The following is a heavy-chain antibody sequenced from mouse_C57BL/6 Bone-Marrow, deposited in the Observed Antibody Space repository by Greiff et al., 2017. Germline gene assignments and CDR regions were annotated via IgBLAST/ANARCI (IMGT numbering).Heavy chain of an antibody. V-gene: IGHV14-4*01. D-gene: IGHD2-1*01. J-gene: IGHJ4*01. CDR3: RGLLWSLRDY. CDR2: IDPENGDT. Sequence: EVQVVESGAELVRPGASVKLSCTASGFNIKDDYMHWVKQRPEQGLEWIGWIDPENGDTEYASKFQGKATITADTSSNTAYLQLSSLTSEDTAVYYCRGLLWSLRDYWGQGTSVTVSS. CDR1: GFNIKDDY.